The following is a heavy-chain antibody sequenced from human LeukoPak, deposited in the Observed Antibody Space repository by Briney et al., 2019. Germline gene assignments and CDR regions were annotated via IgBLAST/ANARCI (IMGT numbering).Heavy chain of an antibody. V-gene: IGHV4-34*01. D-gene: IGHD4-11*01. Sequence: SETLSLSCAAYGGSFSGYYWSWIRQPPGKGLEWIGEINHSGSTNYNPSLKSRVTISVDTSKNQFSLKLSSVTAADTAVYYCARDLPSNYGGYYYYGMDVWGQGTTVTVSS. J-gene: IGHJ6*02. CDR2: INHSGST. CDR3: ARDLPSNYGGYYYYGMDV. CDR1: GGSFSGYY.